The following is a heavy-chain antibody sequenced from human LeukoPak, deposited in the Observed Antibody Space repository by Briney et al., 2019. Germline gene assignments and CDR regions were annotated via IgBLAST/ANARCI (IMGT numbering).Heavy chain of an antibody. V-gene: IGHV3-30*02. Sequence: GGPLRLSCAASGFTFSSFGMNWVRQAPGKGLEWVTFIRYDGIAIQYADSVKGRFTISRDNSKNALYLQMISLRPEDTAVYYCATVKAAGTLWYFDYWGQGTLVTVSS. J-gene: IGHJ4*02. CDR1: GFTFSSFG. CDR2: IRYDGIAI. D-gene: IGHD6-13*01. CDR3: ATVKAAGTLWYFDY.